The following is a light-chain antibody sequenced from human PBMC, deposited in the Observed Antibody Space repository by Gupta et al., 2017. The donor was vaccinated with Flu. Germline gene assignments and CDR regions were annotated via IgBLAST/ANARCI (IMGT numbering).Light chain of an antibody. CDR1: QTVSSTY. Sequence: ERATLSCRASQTVSSTYLVWYQQKPGQAPRLLIYGASSRAIGIPDRFSGSGSGTDFTLTISRLEPEDFAVYYCQQYGSSPFGQGTRLEI. CDR2: GAS. V-gene: IGKV3-20*01. J-gene: IGKJ5*01. CDR3: QQYGSSP.